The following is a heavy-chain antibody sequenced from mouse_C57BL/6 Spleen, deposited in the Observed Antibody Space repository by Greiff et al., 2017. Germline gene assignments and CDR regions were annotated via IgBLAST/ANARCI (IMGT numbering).Heavy chain of an antibody. CDR1: GYAFSSYW. D-gene: IGHD1-1*01. CDR3: ARGSYYSGWYFDV. J-gene: IGHJ1*03. Sequence: QVQLQQSGAELVKPGASVKISCKASGYAFSSYWMNWVKQRPGKGLEWIGQIYPGDGDTNYNGKFKGKATLTADKSSSTAYMQLSSLTSEDSAVYFCARGSYYSGWYFDVWGTGTTVTVSS. V-gene: IGHV1-80*01. CDR2: IYPGDGDT.